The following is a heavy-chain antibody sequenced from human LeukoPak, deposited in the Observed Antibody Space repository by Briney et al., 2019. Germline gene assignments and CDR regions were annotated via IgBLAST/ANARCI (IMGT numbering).Heavy chain of an antibody. D-gene: IGHD4-23*01. Sequence: GGTLSLSCAASGFTFSSYALSWVRHAPGKGLEWGSAISGGVGSNYYAYPVKGRFTISGDNSKHTLYLQMSSQRAEDTAVYYCAIDLAMVVTPVVFDYWGQGTLVTVSS. CDR2: ISGGVGSN. V-gene: IGHV3-23*01. CDR1: GFTFSSYA. CDR3: AIDLAMVVTPVVFDY. J-gene: IGHJ4*02.